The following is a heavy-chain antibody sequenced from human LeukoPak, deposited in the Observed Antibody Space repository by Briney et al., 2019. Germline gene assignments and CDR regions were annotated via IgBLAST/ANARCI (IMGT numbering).Heavy chain of an antibody. CDR2: IYSGGSQ. D-gene: IGHD2-15*01. V-gene: IGHV3-53*01. CDR3: ARDRRYCSGDSCYSGVDY. J-gene: IGHJ4*02. Sequence: PGGSLRLSCAASGLTVSSNYMTWVRQAPGKGLEWVSVIYSGGSQYYADSVKGRFSISRDNFKNTVYLQMNGLRAEDTAVYYCARDRRYCSGDSCYSGVDYWGQGTLVTVSS. CDR1: GLTVSSNY.